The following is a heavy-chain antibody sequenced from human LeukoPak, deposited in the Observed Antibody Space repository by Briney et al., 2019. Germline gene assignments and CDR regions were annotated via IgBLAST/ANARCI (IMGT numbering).Heavy chain of an antibody. V-gene: IGHV5-51*01. Sequence: GESLKISCKGSGYSFTSYWIGWVRQMPGKGLEWMGIIYPGDSDTRYSPSFQGQVTISADKSISTAYPQWSSLKASDTAMYYCARRIAAAGTHFDYWGQGTLVTVSS. J-gene: IGHJ4*02. CDR2: IYPGDSDT. CDR3: ARRIAAAGTHFDY. CDR1: GYSFTSYW. D-gene: IGHD6-13*01.